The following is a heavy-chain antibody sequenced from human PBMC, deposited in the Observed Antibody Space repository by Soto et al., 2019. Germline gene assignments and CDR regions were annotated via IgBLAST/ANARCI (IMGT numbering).Heavy chain of an antibody. CDR2: IIPIFGTA. CDR1: GGTFSSYS. V-gene: IGHV1-69*13. J-gene: IGHJ5*02. CDR3: ARSDLGSGYYYWFDP. D-gene: IGHD3-22*01. Sequence: SVKVSCKASGGTFSSYSISWVRQAPGQGLEWMGGIIPIFGTANYAQKFQGRVTITADESTSTAYMELSSLRSEDTAVYYCARSDLGSGYYYWFDPWGQGTLVTVSS.